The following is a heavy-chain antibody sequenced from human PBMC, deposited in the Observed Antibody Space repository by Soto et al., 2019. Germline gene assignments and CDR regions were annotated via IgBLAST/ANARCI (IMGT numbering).Heavy chain of an antibody. J-gene: IGHJ4*02. D-gene: IGHD1-7*01. V-gene: IGHV3-7*03. Sequence: VQLVESGGDAVQPGRSLRLSCATSGFTFTGYGFHWVRQAPGKGLEWVATIKEDGSEVYYVDSVKGRFSVSRDNAKNSLYLQMTSLRAEDTAVYFCARFGITATLDFWGQGTLATVSS. CDR2: IKEDGSEV. CDR1: GFTFTGYG. CDR3: ARFGITATLDF.